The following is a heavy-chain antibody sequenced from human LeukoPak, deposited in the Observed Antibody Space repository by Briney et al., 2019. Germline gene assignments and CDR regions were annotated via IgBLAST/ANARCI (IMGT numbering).Heavy chain of an antibody. D-gene: IGHD3-16*01. Sequence: TGGSLRLSCAASGFTFTAYAMSWFRQTPGKGLEWVANIHEDGSVTNYVDSVKGRFTISRDNARNSVYLQLYSLRAEDTALYYCARGRGWVDHWGQGTLVTVSS. CDR3: ARGRGWVDH. CDR1: GFTFTAYA. V-gene: IGHV3-7*03. CDR2: IHEDGSVT. J-gene: IGHJ4*02.